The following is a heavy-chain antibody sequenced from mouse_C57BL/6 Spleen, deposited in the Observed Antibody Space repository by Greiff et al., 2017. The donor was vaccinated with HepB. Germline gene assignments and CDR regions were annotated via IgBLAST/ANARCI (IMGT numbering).Heavy chain of an antibody. V-gene: IGHV10-1*01. J-gene: IGHJ1*03. CDR3: VRQEIYYYGSSYGYFDV. Sequence: EVMLVESGGGLVQPKGSLKLSCAASGFSFNTYAMNWVRQAPGKGLEWVARIRSKSNNYATYYADSVKDRFTISRDDSESMLYLQMNNLKTEDTAMYYCVRQEIYYYGSSYGYFDVWGTGTTVTVSS. CDR2: IRSKSNNYAT. D-gene: IGHD1-1*01. CDR1: GFSFNTYA.